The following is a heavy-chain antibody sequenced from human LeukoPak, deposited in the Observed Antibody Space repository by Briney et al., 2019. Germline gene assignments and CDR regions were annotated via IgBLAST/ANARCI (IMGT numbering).Heavy chain of an antibody. D-gene: IGHD6-13*01. Sequence: PGGSLRLSCAASGFTFDDYAMHWVRQDPGKGLEWVAFIRYDGSNKYYADSVKGRFTISRDNSKNTLYLQMNSLRAEDTAVYYCANRHSSSWYQFDYWGQGTLVTVSS. V-gene: IGHV3-30*02. CDR1: GFTFDDYA. CDR3: ANRHSSSWYQFDY. J-gene: IGHJ4*02. CDR2: IRYDGSNK.